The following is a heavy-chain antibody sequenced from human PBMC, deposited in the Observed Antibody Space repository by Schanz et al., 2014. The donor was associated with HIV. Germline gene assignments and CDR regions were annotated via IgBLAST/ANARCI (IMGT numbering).Heavy chain of an antibody. CDR2: INGDDGAT. V-gene: IGHV1-2*02. J-gene: IGHJ5*01. D-gene: IGHD2-2*01. Sequence: VQLLQSGAEVKKPGASVKVSCKPYGHIFTGYLMHWVRQAPGQGLEWMGWINGDDGATRYSQKFQGRVTMTGDRSISTAYMELTRLTSDDTAVYYCARSRFQLQWFDSWGQGTLVTVSS. CDR1: GHIFTGYL. CDR3: ARSRFQLQWFDS.